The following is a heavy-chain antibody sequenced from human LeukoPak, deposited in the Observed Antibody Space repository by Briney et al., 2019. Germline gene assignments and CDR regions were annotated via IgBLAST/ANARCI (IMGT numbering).Heavy chain of an antibody. CDR2: ISAYNGNT. CDR1: GYTFTSYG. V-gene: IGHV1-18*01. Sequence: ASVKVSCKASGYTFTSYGISWVRQAPGQGLEWMGWISAYNGNTNYAQKLQGRVTMTTDTSTSTAYMELRSLRSEDTAVYYCASTRAGGYSSGWYFDYWGQGTLVTVSS. J-gene: IGHJ4*02. CDR3: ASTRAGGYSSGWYFDY. D-gene: IGHD6-19*01.